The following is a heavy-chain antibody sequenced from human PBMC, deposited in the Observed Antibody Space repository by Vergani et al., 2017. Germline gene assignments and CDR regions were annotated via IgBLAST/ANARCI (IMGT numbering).Heavy chain of an antibody. D-gene: IGHD1-26*01. CDR1: GFTFSSYA. Sequence: VQLVESGGGLVQPGGSLRLSCAASGFTFSSYAMSWVRQAPGKGLEWVAVIWYDGSNKYYADSVKGRFTISRDNSKNTLYLQMNSLRAEDTAVYYCAKDLYSGSYQPYFQHWGQGTLVTVSS. J-gene: IGHJ1*01. CDR2: IWYDGSNK. V-gene: IGHV3-33*06. CDR3: AKDLYSGSYQPYFQH.